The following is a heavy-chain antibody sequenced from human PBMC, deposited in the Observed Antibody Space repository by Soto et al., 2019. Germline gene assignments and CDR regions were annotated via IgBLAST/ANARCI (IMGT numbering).Heavy chain of an antibody. Sequence: EMQLVESGGGSVQPGRSLRLSCAASGFSFDDYGMHWVRQGPGKGLEWVSGISWNSGDIYYADSVKGRFTISRDNAKKSLYLQMNSLRPEDTALYSCAKDNALDGAGPFDYGARESWSPSPQ. J-gene: IGHJ4*02. CDR1: GFSFDDYG. V-gene: IGHV3-9*01. CDR3: AKDNALDGAGPFDY. D-gene: IGHD2-2*01. CDR2: ISWNSGDI.